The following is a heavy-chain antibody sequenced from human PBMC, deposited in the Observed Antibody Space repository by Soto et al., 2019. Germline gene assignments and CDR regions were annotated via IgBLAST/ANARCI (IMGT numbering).Heavy chain of an antibody. CDR1: GFTFSSYA. CDR3: AKGGGDSSGWD. Sequence: EVQLLESGGGLVQPGGSLRLSCAASGFTFSSYAMSWVRQAPGKGLEWVSAVSGSGGSTYYADSVKGRFNISRDNSKNTLYLQMNGLRAEDTAVYYCAKGGGDSSGWDWGQGTLVTVSS. V-gene: IGHV3-23*01. D-gene: IGHD6-19*01. J-gene: IGHJ4*02. CDR2: VSGSGGST.